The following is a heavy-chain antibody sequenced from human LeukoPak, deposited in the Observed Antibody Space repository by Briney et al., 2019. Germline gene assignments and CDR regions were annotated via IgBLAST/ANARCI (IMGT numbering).Heavy chain of an antibody. CDR2: IYYSGST. CDR3: ARARVGIAAAGKGDYYYYMDV. D-gene: IGHD6-13*01. Sequence: SETLSLTCTVSGGSISSYYWSWIRQPPGKGLEWLGYIYYSGSTNYNPSLKSRVTISVDTSKNQFSLKLSSVTAADTAVYYCARARVGIAAAGKGDYYYYMDVWGKGTTVTISS. J-gene: IGHJ6*03. V-gene: IGHV4-59*01. CDR1: GGSISSYY.